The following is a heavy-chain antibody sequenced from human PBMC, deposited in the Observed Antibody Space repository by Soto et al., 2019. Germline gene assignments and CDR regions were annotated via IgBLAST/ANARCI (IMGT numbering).Heavy chain of an antibody. V-gene: IGHV5-51*01. CDR3: ARHGLYCSGGSCYPPYGXDV. J-gene: IGHJ6*02. D-gene: IGHD2-15*01. CDR2: IYPGDSDT. CDR1: GYSFTSYW. Sequence: GESLKISCKGSGYSFTSYWIGWVRQMPGKGLEWMGIIYPGDSDTRYSPSFQGQVTISADKSISTAYLQWSSLKASDTAMYYCARHGLYCSGGSCYPPYGXDVWGQGTTVTVSS.